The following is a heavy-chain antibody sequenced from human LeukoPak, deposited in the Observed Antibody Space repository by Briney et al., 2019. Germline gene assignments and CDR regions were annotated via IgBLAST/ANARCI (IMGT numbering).Heavy chain of an antibody. V-gene: IGHV4-59*01. CDR1: GGSTSNFY. CDR2: VYNSGST. Sequence: SETLSLTCTVSGGSTSNFYWSWIRQPPGKGLKWLGYVYNSGSTHYNPSLKSRVTISADTSKNQFSLTLTSVTAADTAVYYCARDQYGLGYGSLFDYWGQGTLVTVSS. J-gene: IGHJ4*02. CDR3: ARDQYGLGYGSLFDY. D-gene: IGHD3-10*01.